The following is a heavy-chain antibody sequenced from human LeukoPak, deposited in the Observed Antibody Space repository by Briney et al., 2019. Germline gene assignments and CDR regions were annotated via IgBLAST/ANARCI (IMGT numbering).Heavy chain of an antibody. V-gene: IGHV3-21*01. D-gene: IGHD5-12*01. CDR2: ISSSSSYI. CDR3: ARLGGYEPQIDY. J-gene: IGHJ4*02. Sequence: GGSLRLSCAASGFTFSSYSMNWVRKAPGKGLEWVSSISSSSSYIYYADSVKGRFTISRDNAKNSLYLQMNSLRAEDTAVYYCARLGGYEPQIDYWGQGTLVTVSS. CDR1: GFTFSSYS.